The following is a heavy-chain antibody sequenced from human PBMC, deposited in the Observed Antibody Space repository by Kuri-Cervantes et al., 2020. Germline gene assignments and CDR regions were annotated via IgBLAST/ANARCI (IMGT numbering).Heavy chain of an antibody. CDR1: GGSISSYY. Sequence: SETLSLTCTVSGGSISSYYWSWIRQPPGKGLEWIGYIYYSGSTNYNPSLKSRVTISVDTSKNQFSLKLSSVTAADTAVYYCARTSSDAFDIWGPGTMVTVSS. CDR3: ARTSSDAFDI. V-gene: IGHV4-59*01. J-gene: IGHJ3*02. CDR2: IYYSGST.